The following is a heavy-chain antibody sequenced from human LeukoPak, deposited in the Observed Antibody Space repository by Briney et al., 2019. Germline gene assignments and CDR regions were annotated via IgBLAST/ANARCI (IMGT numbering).Heavy chain of an antibody. Sequence: ASVKVSCKASGYTFTGYYMHWVRQAPGQGLEWMGWINPNSGGTNYAQKFQGRVTMTRDTSICTAYMELSRLRSDDTAVYYCARDVVVPAAMVDPWGQGTLVTVSS. D-gene: IGHD2-2*01. V-gene: IGHV1-2*02. CDR3: ARDVVVPAAMVDP. CDR1: GYTFTGYY. J-gene: IGHJ5*02. CDR2: INPNSGGT.